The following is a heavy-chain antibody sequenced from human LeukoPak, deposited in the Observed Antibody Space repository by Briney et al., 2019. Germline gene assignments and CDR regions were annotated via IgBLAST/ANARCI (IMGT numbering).Heavy chain of an antibody. Sequence: SETLSLTCTVSGGFITNNYWSWIRQSPGKGLEWIGSIFYSGSTNYNPSLKSRVTMSVDTSKNQFSLTLSSVTAADTAVYYCARHSYAGSQYFFGYWGQGTLVTVSS. V-gene: IGHV4-59*08. CDR2: IFYSGST. CDR1: GGFITNNY. CDR3: ARHSYAGSQYFFGY. D-gene: IGHD2-2*01. J-gene: IGHJ4*02.